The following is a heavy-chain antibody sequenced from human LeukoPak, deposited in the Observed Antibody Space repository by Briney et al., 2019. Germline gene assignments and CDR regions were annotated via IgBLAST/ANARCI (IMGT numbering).Heavy chain of an antibody. CDR1: CGSLSSFF. J-gene: IGHJ6*02. Sequence: LETPFPPCTVSCGSLSSFFWEWVPQAPREGLEWIGHIYYSGSTNYNPSLKSRVTISVDTSKNQFSLKLSSVTAADTAVYYCARMRYYYYGMDVWGQGTTVTVSS. V-gene: IGHV4-59*01. CDR2: IYYSGST. CDR3: ARMRYYYYGMDV.